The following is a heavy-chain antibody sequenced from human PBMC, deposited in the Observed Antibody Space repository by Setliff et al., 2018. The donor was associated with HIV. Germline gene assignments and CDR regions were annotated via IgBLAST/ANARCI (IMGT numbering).Heavy chain of an antibody. Sequence: PSETLSLTCTVSGVSITSHYWNWIRQSPGKGLEWIGFGHHSGHTRQNPSLASRVTISVDMSKNQFSLKLNPLSAADTAVYYCARWESAQKAFNPWGHGTMVTVSS. D-gene: IGHD1-26*01. CDR3: ARWESAQKAFNP. CDR2: GHHSGHT. J-gene: IGHJ3*01. V-gene: IGHV4-4*09. CDR1: GVSITSHY.